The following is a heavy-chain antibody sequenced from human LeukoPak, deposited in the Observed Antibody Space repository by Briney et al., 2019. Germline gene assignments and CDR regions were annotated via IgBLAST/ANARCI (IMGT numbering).Heavy chain of an antibody. CDR2: IYHSGST. D-gene: IGHD6-19*01. Sequence: PSGTLSLTCAVSGGSISSSNWWSWVRQPPGKGLEWIREIYHSGSTNYNPSLKSRVTISVDKSKNQFSLKLSSVTAADTAVYYCASEGIAVADLFDYWGQGTLVTVSS. V-gene: IGHV4-4*02. J-gene: IGHJ4*02. CDR3: ASEGIAVADLFDY. CDR1: GGSISSSNW.